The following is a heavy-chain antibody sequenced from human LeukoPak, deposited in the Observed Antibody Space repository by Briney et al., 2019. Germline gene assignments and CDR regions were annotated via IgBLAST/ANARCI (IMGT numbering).Heavy chain of an antibody. D-gene: IGHD6-19*01. V-gene: IGHV4-34*01. CDR2: INHSGST. CDR1: GGSFSGYY. CDR3: ARGEQWLVSNYFDY. J-gene: IGHJ4*02. Sequence: SETLSLTCAVYGGSFSGYYWSWIRQPPGKGLEWIGEINHSGSTNYNPSLKSRVTISVDTSKNQFSLKLSSVTAADTAVYYCARGEQWLVSNYFDYWGQGTLVTVSS.